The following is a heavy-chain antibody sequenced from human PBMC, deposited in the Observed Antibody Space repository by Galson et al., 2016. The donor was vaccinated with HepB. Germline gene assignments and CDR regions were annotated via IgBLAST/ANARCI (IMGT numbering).Heavy chain of an antibody. V-gene: IGHV3-23*01. J-gene: IGHJ3*01. D-gene: IGHD1-26*01. CDR1: GFRFSNYA. CDR3: AKLSGSNGYDVIDF. CDR2: FSGSGGSGGTT. Sequence: SLRLSCAASGFRFSNYAMSWVRQAPGKGLEWVSVFSGSGGSGGTTHYADSAEGRFTISRDDSKNTLHLQMNSLRAEDTAVYYCAKLSGSNGYDVIDFWGQGKMVTVS.